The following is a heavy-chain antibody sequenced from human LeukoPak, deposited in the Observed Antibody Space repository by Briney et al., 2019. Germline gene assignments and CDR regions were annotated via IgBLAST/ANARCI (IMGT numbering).Heavy chain of an antibody. V-gene: IGHV3-30-3*01. CDR1: GLTFRNYA. CDR2: MSYDGSNK. CDR3: ARGAVAGTWPGTFDI. Sequence: PGGSLRLSCAASGLTFRNYAMHWVRQAPGKGLEWVAVMSYDGSNKYYADSVKGRFTISRDNSKNTLYLQMTGLRAEDTAVYYCARGAVAGTWPGTFDIWGQGTVVTVSS. J-gene: IGHJ3*02. D-gene: IGHD6-19*01.